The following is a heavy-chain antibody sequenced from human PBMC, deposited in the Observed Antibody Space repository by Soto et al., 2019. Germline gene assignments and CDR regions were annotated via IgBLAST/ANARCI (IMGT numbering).Heavy chain of an antibody. CDR2: INPMCIEQ. J-gene: IGHJ6*02. V-gene: IGHV1-69*01. Sequence: QMRLVQSGAEVKEPGSSVKVSCKAAGDTFSNFAFSWVRRAPGQGLEWMGGINPMCIEQDYAQKFRDRITIGADESLSKAYLQLRSLRSDDTGVYFCARIPHSTGWGSHAFYWMDVWGQGTTVTVTS. CDR1: GDTFSNFA. D-gene: IGHD6-19*01. CDR3: ARIPHSTGWGSHAFYWMDV.